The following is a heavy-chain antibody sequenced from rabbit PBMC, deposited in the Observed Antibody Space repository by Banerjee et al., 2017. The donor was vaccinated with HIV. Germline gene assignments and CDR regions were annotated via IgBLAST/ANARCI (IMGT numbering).Heavy chain of an antibody. Sequence: QQQLVESGGGLVQPEGSLTLTCTASGFDLNSYYYICWVRQAPGKGLEWVGCIYTGSSGGTYYASWAKGRFTISKTSSTTVTLQMTSLTAADTATYFCARAGYAGYDYSPAFDPWGPGTLVTVS. CDR3: ARAGYAGYDYSPAFDP. J-gene: IGHJ2*01. CDR2: IYTGSSGGT. V-gene: IGHV1S45*01. D-gene: IGHD7-1*01. CDR1: GFDLNSYYY.